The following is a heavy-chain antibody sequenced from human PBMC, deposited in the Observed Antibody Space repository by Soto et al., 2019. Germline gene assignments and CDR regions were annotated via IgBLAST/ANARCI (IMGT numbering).Heavy chain of an antibody. J-gene: IGHJ4*02. V-gene: IGHV4-30-4*01. CDR3: ARAADCSGGSCYFFLGY. D-gene: IGHD2-15*01. Sequence: SETLSLTCTVSGGSNSSGDYYWSWIRQPPGKGPEWIGYIYYSGSTYYNPSLKSRVTISVDTSKNQFSLKLSSVTAADTAVYNCARAADCSGGSCYFFLGYWGQGTLVTVSS. CDR2: IYYSGST. CDR1: GGSNSSGDYY.